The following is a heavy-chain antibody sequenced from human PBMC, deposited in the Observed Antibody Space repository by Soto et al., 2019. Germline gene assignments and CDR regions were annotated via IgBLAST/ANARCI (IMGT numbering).Heavy chain of an antibody. CDR1: GGSISSSSYY. V-gene: IGHV4-39*01. CDR2: IYYSGST. CDR3: ARQSGYYGMDV. J-gene: IGHJ6*02. Sequence: PSETLSLTCTVSGGSISSSSYYWGWIRQPPGKGLEWIGSIYYSGSTYYNPSLKSRVTISVDKSKNQFSLKLSSVTAADTAVYYCARQSGYYGMDVWGQGTTVTVSS.